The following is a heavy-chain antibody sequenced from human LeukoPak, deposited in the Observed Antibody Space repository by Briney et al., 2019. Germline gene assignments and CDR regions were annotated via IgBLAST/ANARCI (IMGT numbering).Heavy chain of an antibody. V-gene: IGHV1-18*01. CDR1: GYTFTSDG. Sequence: GASVKLSCTASGYTFTSDGISWVRQAPGQGLEWMGLISAYNGNTNYAQKLEGRATMTTDNSTSTAYMALSSLRSEDTAVYYCARGTYYYDSSGYLDLDYWGQGALVTVSS. CDR2: ISAYNGNT. D-gene: IGHD3-22*01. J-gene: IGHJ4*02. CDR3: ARGTYYYDSSGYLDLDY.